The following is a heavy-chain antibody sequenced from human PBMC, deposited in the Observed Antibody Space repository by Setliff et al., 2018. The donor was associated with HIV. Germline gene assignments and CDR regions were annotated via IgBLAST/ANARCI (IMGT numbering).Heavy chain of an antibody. D-gene: IGHD6-19*01. CDR2: IIQDGSEK. Sequence: GGSLRLSCAASGFTFSSYWMSWVRQAPGKGLEWVANIIQDGSEKYYVDSVKGRFTISRDNAKNSLYLQMNSLRAEDTAVYYCAREYSSGWESDYIDYWGQGARVTVS. V-gene: IGHV3-7*03. J-gene: IGHJ4*02. CDR1: GFTFSSYW. CDR3: AREYSSGWESDYIDY.